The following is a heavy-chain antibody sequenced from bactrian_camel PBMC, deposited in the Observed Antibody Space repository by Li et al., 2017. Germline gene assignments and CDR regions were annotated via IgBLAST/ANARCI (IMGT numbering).Heavy chain of an antibody. CDR1: GYIWSSNC. J-gene: IGHJ4*01. CDR2: IDSNGRA. D-gene: IGHD3*01. Sequence: QVQLVESGGGSVQAGGSLRLSCVASGYIWSSNCITWFRQAPGKEREVVAAIDSNGRASYADSVKGRFTISKDNAKNTLYLQMNSPKPEDTAIYYCAALYTGISGCYSTSLDPASFDYWGQGTQVTVS. CDR3: AALYTGISGCYSTSLDPASFDY. V-gene: IGHV3S53*01.